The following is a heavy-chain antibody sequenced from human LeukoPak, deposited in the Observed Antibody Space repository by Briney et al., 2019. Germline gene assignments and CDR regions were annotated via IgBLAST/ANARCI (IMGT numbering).Heavy chain of an antibody. CDR1: GGSISSSSYY. Sequence: SETLSLTCTVSGGSISSSSYYWGWIRQPPGKGLEWIGSIYYSGNTYYNSSLKSRVTISLDTSKNQFSLKLSSVTAADTAVYYCARTDRGYHRTGYYYYYYYMDVWGKGTTVTISS. CDR2: IYYSGNT. CDR3: ARTDRGYHRTGYYYYYYYMDV. D-gene: IGHD1-14*01. V-gene: IGHV4-39*07. J-gene: IGHJ6*03.